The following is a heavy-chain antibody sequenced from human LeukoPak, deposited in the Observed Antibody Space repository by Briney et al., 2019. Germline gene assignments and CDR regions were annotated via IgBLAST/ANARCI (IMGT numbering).Heavy chain of an antibody. D-gene: IGHD6-13*01. CDR1: GFTFSSYG. Sequence: GGSLRLSCAASGFTFSSYGMHWVRQAPGKGLEWVAVISYDESNKYYADSVKGRFTISRDNSKNTLYLQMNSLRAEDTAVYYCATSSWWYYFDYWGQGTLVTVSS. J-gene: IGHJ4*02. CDR3: ATSSWWYYFDY. V-gene: IGHV3-30*03. CDR2: ISYDESNK.